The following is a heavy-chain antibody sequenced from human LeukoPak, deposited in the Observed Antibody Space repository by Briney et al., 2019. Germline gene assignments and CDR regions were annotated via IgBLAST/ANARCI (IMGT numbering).Heavy chain of an antibody. D-gene: IGHD5-18*01. J-gene: IGHJ6*03. CDR1: GFTVSSNY. Sequence: PGGSLRLSCAASGFTVSSNYMSWVRQALGKGLEWVSVIYSGGSTYYADSVKGRFTISRDNSKNTLYLQMNSLRAEDTAVYYCARHPGAMVPDYYMDVWGKGTTVTVSS. CDR2: IYSGGST. V-gene: IGHV3-53*01. CDR3: ARHPGAMVPDYYMDV.